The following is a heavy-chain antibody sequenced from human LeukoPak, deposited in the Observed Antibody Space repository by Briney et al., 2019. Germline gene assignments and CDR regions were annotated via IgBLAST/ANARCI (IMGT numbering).Heavy chain of an antibody. D-gene: IGHD2-8*02. V-gene: IGHV4-30-2*01. Sequence: SQTLSLTCAVSGGSISSGGYSWGWIRQPPGKGLEWIGYIYHSGSTYYNPSLKSRVTISVDRSKNQFSLKLSSVTAADTAVYYCASEDTGSFDYWGQGTLVTVSS. CDR2: IYHSGST. CDR3: ASEDTGSFDY. J-gene: IGHJ4*02. CDR1: GGSISSGGYS.